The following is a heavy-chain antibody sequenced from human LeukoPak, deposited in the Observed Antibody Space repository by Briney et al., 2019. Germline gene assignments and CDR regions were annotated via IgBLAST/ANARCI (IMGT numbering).Heavy chain of an antibody. CDR3: ARSFAEYFQH. V-gene: IGHV4-39*07. Sequence: SETLSLTCTVSGGSISSSSYYWGWIRQPPGKGLEWIGSIYYSGSTYYNPSLKSRVTISVDTSKNQFSLKLSSVTAADTAVYYCARSFAEYFQHWGQGTLVTASS. J-gene: IGHJ1*01. CDR1: GGSISSSSYY. CDR2: IYYSGST.